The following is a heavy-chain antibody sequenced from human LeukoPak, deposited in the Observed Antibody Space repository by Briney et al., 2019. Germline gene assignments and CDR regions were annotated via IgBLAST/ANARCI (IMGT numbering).Heavy chain of an antibody. J-gene: IGHJ4*02. CDR1: GFTFSSYA. CDR3: AKARADCSSTSCHIFDY. CDR2: ISYDGSNK. Sequence: PGGSLRLSWAASGFTFSSYAMHWVRQAPGKGLEWVAVISYDGSNKYYADSVKGRFTISRDNSKNTPYLQMNSLRAEDTAVYYCAKARADCSSTSCHIFDYWGQGTLVTVSS. D-gene: IGHD2-2*02. V-gene: IGHV3-30-3*01.